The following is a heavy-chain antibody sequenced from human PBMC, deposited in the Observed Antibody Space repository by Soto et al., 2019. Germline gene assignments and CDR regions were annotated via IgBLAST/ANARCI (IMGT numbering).Heavy chain of an antibody. CDR3: ARDLGWAFDS. V-gene: IGHV3-48*02. Sequence: EVQLVESGGGSVQPGGSLRLSCAASGFTFSTFSMNWVRQAPGRGLEWISYISGGGRPISSADSVKGRFTISRDNAKNSLYLKMDSLPDEDTAVYYCARDLGWAFDSWGQGTVVTVSS. J-gene: IGHJ4*02. D-gene: IGHD6-19*01. CDR1: GFTFSTFS. CDR2: ISGGGRPI.